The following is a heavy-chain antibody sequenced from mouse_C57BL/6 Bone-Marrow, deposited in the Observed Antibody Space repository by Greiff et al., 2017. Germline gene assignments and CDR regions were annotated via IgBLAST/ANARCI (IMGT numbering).Heavy chain of an antibody. J-gene: IGHJ3*01. CDR1: GFTFSSYA. CDR2: ISDGGSYT. V-gene: IGHV5-4*01. Sequence: VQLKQSGGGLVKPGGSLKLSCAASGFTFSSYAMSWVRQTPEKRLEWVATISDGGSYTYYPDNVKGRFTISRDNAKNNLYLQMSHLKSEDTAMYYCARKGSNSAWFAYWGQGTLVTVSA. D-gene: IGHD2-5*01. CDR3: ARKGSNSAWFAY.